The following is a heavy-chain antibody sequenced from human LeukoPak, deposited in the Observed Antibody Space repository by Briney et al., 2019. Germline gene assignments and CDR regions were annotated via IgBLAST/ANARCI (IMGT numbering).Heavy chain of an antibody. Sequence: GGSLRLSCAASGFTFSSYATSWVRQAPGKGLEWVSAISGSGGSTYYADSVKGRFTISRDNSKNTLYLQMNSLRAEDTAVYYCAKDRGAYEHPLGDWFDPWGQGTLVTVSS. CDR3: AKDRGAYEHPLGDWFDP. CDR2: ISGSGGST. J-gene: IGHJ5*02. V-gene: IGHV3-23*01. D-gene: IGHD2-21*01. CDR1: GFTFSSYA.